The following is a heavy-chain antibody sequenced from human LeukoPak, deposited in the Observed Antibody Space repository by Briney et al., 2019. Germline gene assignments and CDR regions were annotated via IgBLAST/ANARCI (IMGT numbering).Heavy chain of an antibody. V-gene: IGHV3-23*01. CDR2: ISGSGGST. CDR3: AREGYYDSSGYLGVFDY. D-gene: IGHD3-22*01. CDR1: GFTFSSYA. J-gene: IGHJ4*02. Sequence: GGSLRLSCAASGFTFSSYAMSWVRQAPGKGLEWVSAISGSGGSTYYADSVKGRFTISRDNAKNSLYLQMNSLRAEDTAVYYCAREGYYDSSGYLGVFDYWGQGTLVTVSS.